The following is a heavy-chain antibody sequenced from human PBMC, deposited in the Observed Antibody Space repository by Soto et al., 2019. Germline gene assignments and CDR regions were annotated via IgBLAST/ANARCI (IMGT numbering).Heavy chain of an antibody. CDR1: GGFVSSGNYY. CDR3: ARVERGIATTVVYAFDI. CDR2: MSHSGGT. D-gene: IGHD1-1*01. Sequence: QVQLQQWGAGLLKPSETLSLTCAVYGGFVSSGNYYWSWIRQPPGKGLEWIGEMSHSGGTHFNPSLKRRVTKPVDTSKNQFSLKVSSATAADTARYYGARVERGIATTVVYAFDIGRPGTMVTVSS. J-gene: IGHJ3*02. V-gene: IGHV4-34*01.